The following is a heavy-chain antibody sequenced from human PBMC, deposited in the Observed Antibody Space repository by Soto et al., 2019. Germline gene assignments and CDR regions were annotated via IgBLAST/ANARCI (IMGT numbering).Heavy chain of an antibody. CDR1: GFTFSTYG. Sequence: GGSLRLSCAASGFTFSTYGMQWVRQAPGKGLEWVAVISGSGGITYSADSVKGRFTISRDNSKNILYLQMNSLRAEDTAVYYCAKGILDTGRYSSYSMDVWCQATAVT. V-gene: IGHV3-23*01. CDR3: AKGILDTGRYSSYSMDV. D-gene: IGHD3-3*01. J-gene: IGHJ6*02. CDR2: ISGSGGIT.